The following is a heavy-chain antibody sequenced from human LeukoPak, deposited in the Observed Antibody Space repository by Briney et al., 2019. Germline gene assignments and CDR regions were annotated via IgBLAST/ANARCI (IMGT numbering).Heavy chain of an antibody. CDR3: ARDRRREGYSYGFQAFDY. CDR1: GYTFTSYG. D-gene: IGHD5-18*01. V-gene: IGHV1-18*01. J-gene: IGHJ4*02. CDR2: ISAYNGNT. Sequence: ASVKVSCKASGYTFTSYGISWVRQAPGQGLEWMGRISAYNGNTNYAQKLQGRVTMTTDTSTSTAYMELRSLRSDDTAVYYCARDRRREGYSYGFQAFDYWGQGTLVTVSS.